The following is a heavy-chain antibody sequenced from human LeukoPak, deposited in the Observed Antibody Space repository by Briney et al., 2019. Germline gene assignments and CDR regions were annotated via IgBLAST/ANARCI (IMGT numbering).Heavy chain of an antibody. D-gene: IGHD4-17*01. CDR2: IYYSGHT. CDR3: ARGDGDYSFDY. Sequence: SETLSLTCTVSGGSVSSGDYYWTWIRQPPGEGLEWIGYIYYSGHTYYNPSLKSRLTMSLDTSKNQFSLNLSSVTATDTAVYFCARGDGDYSFDYWGQGTPVTVSS. CDR1: GGSVSSGDYY. J-gene: IGHJ4*02. V-gene: IGHV4-30-4*01.